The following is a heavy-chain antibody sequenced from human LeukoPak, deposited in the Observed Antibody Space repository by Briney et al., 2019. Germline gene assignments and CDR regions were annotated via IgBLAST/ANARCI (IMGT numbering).Heavy chain of an antibody. J-gene: IGHJ6*03. CDR1: GFTFSSYA. Sequence: GSLRLSCAASGFTFSSYAMSWVRQAPGKGLEWIGSIHFIGITYYNPSLKSRITISVDTSKNQSSLRLNSVIAADTAVYYCARIKKGDYMDVWGKGTTVTVSS. D-gene: IGHD3-16*01. CDR2: IHFIGIT. CDR3: ARIKKGDYMDV. V-gene: IGHV4-38-2*01.